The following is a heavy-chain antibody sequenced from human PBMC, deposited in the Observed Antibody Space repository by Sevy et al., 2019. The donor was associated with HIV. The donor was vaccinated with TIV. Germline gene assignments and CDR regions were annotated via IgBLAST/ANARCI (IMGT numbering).Heavy chain of an antibody. CDR3: AKDRRNGAGAFYYYYYGMDV. CDR2: ISYDGSNK. CDR1: GFTFSSYG. V-gene: IGHV3-30*18. J-gene: IGHJ6*02. Sequence: GGSLRLSCAASGFTFSSYGMHWVRQAPGRGLEWAAVISYDGSNKYYADSVKGRFTISRDNSKNTLYLQMNSLRAEDTAVYYCAKDRRNGAGAFYYYYYGMDVWGQRTTVTVSS. D-gene: IGHD2-8*01.